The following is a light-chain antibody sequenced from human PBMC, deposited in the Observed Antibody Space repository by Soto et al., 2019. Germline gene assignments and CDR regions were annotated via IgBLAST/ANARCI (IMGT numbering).Light chain of an antibody. Sequence: IQLTQSPSSLSASVGDRVTITCRASQDIAIYLAWYQQKPGEAPKLLIYAASTLYGGVPSRFSGSGSGTDFTLTISSLQPDDFATYYCQQYSDSSGAFGQGTKVDIK. CDR2: AAS. CDR3: QQYSDSSGA. V-gene: IGKV1-9*01. J-gene: IGKJ1*01. CDR1: QDIAIY.